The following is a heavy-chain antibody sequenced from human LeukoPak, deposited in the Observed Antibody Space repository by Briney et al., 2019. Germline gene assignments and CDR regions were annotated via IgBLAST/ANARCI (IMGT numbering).Heavy chain of an antibody. CDR2: IASDGSST. CDR3: ARGRPHGNDY. Sequence: GGSLRLSCAASGFTFNSYWMNWVRQAPGKGLVWVSRIASDGSSTTYADSVKGRFSISRDNAKNTLYLQMNSLRVEDTAVYYCARGRPHGNDYWGQGTLVTVSS. D-gene: IGHD4-23*01. J-gene: IGHJ4*02. V-gene: IGHV3-74*01. CDR1: GFTFNSYW.